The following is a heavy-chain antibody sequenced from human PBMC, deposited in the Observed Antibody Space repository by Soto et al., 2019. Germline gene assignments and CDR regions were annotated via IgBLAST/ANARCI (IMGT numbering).Heavy chain of an antibody. CDR1: GVSISSGTHY. D-gene: IGHD4-4*01. J-gene: IGHJ4*02. CDR3: VGRLTSIYSYFDS. CDR2: ISSSGNS. Sequence: PSETLSLTCTVSGVSISSGTHYWNWIRQHPGKGLEWIGYISSSGNSYYSPSLKSRVFMSVDTSKNLFSLKLSSVTAADTAIYYCVGRLTSIYSYFDSWGQGTQVTVSS. V-gene: IGHV4-31*03.